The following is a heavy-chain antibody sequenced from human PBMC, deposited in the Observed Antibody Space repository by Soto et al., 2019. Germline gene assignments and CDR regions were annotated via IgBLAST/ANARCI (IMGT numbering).Heavy chain of an antibody. CDR2: IIPIFGTA. Sequence: SVKVSCKASGGTFSSYAISWVRQAPGQGLEWMGGIIPIFGTANYAQKFQGRVTITADESTSTAYMEPSSLRSEDTAVYYCARAFAYDSSGYTIDYWGQGTLVTVSS. V-gene: IGHV1-69*13. CDR1: GGTFSSYA. CDR3: ARAFAYDSSGYTIDY. D-gene: IGHD3-22*01. J-gene: IGHJ4*02.